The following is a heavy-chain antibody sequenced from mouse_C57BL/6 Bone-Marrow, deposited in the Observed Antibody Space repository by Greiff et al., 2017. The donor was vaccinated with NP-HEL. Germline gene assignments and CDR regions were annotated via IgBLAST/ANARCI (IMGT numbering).Heavy chain of an antibody. V-gene: IGHV5-6*01. CDR1: GFTFSSYG. Sequence: EVKLVESGGDLVKPGGSLKLSCAASGFTFSSYGMSWVRQTPDKRLEWVATISSGGSYTYYPNSVKGRFTISRDNAKNTLYLQMSSLKSEDTAMYYCARQDYKVYFDYWGQGTTLTVSS. CDR3: ARQDYKVYFDY. D-gene: IGHD1-3*01. CDR2: ISSGGSYT. J-gene: IGHJ2*01.